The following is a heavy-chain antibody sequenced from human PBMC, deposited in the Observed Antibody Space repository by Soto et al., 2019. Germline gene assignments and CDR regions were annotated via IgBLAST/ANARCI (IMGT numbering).Heavy chain of an antibody. J-gene: IGHJ4*02. CDR1: GFLFSSNW. D-gene: IGHD6-13*01. CDR3: ARGIGFSAQDY. Sequence: EMQLVESGGGLVQPGGSLRLSCAASGFLFSSNWMHWVRQAPGKGLVWVSRISGDLSSTDYADSVKGRFTISRDNAKNTLYLQMDRLRADDTAVYFCARGIGFSAQDYWGQGTLVTVSS. CDR2: ISGDLSST. V-gene: IGHV3-74*01.